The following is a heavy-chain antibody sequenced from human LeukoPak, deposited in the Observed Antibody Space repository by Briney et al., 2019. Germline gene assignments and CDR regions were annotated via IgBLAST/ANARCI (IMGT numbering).Heavy chain of an antibody. D-gene: IGHD6-13*01. CDR1: GGSITSNTYF. Sequence: SETLSLTCIVSGGSITSNTYFWDWIRQTPGKGLEWIGSIYSGSTYYNPSLKSRVTISVDTSKNQFSLKLSSVTAADAAVYYCARGTRAYSSSWYGYWGQGTLVTVSS. CDR2: IYSGST. V-gene: IGHV4-39*07. J-gene: IGHJ4*02. CDR3: ARGTRAYSSSWYGY.